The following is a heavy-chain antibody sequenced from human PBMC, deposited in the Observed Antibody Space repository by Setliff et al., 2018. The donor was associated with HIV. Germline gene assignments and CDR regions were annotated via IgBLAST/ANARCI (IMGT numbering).Heavy chain of an antibody. D-gene: IGHD5-12*01. CDR2: VSSRGDT. CDR1: GGSISSYY. V-gene: IGHV4-4*07. CDR3: ARQGGYSGYGFYYYYYYMDV. Sequence: PSETLSLTCTVSGGSISSYYWSWIRQPAGKGLEWIGRVSSRGDTNYNPSLKSRVTMSVDTSKNQFSLKLSSVTAADTAVYYCARQGGYSGYGFYYYYYYMDVWGKGTTVTVSS. J-gene: IGHJ6*03.